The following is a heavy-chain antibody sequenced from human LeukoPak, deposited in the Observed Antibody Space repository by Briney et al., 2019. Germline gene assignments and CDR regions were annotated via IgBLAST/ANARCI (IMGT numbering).Heavy chain of an antibody. CDR3: ARAQDNIVGASSFDY. CDR1: GYSFTRYW. J-gene: IGHJ4*02. CDR2: IYPGDSDT. D-gene: IGHD1-26*01. V-gene: IGHV5-51*01. Sequence: GESLKISCKGSGYSFTRYWIAWVRQMPGKGLEWMGIIYPGDSDTRYSPSFEGQVTISADRSISTAYLQWSSLKASDTAIYFCARAQDNIVGASSFDYWGQGTLATVSS.